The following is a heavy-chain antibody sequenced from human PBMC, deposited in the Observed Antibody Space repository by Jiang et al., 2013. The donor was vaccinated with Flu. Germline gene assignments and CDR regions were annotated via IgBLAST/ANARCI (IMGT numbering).Heavy chain of an antibody. CDR1: TFSSYA. V-gene: IGHV3-23*01. D-gene: IGHD5-18*01. Sequence: TFSSYAMAWVRQAPGKGLEWVSAISGSGASTYYTDSVKGRFTISRDNSKNTLYLQMNSLRGEDTAIYYCAQRRGYSDGPLDYWGQGTLVTVSS. CDR2: ISGSGAST. J-gene: IGHJ4*02. CDR3: AQRRGYSDGPLDY.